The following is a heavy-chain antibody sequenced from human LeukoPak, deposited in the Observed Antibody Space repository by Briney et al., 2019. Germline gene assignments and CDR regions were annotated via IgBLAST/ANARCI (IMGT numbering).Heavy chain of an antibody. CDR3: ARDPTMVTGHY. D-gene: IGHD5-18*01. V-gene: IGHV3-21*01. J-gene: IGHJ4*02. CDR1: GFTFSSYS. Sequence: GGSLRLSCAASGFTFSSYSMNWVRQAPGKGLEWVSSISSSSSYIYCADSVKGRFTISRDNAKNSLYLQMNSLRAEDTAVYYCARDPTMVTGHYWGQGTLVTVSS. CDR2: ISSSSSYI.